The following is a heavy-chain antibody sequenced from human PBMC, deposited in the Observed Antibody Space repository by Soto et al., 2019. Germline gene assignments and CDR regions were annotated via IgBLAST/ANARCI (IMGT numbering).Heavy chain of an antibody. D-gene: IGHD5-12*01. CDR2: ISWNSGSI. CDR3: AKDMRYSGYDPGDAFDL. V-gene: IGHV3-9*01. J-gene: IGHJ3*01. CDR1: GFTFDDYA. Sequence: EVQLVESGGGLVQPGRSLRLSCAASGFTFDDYAMHWVRQAPGKGLEWVSGISWNSGSIGYADSVKGRFTISRDNAKNSLYLQRNSLRAEDTAVYYCAKDMRYSGYDPGDAFDLWGQGTIVTVSS.